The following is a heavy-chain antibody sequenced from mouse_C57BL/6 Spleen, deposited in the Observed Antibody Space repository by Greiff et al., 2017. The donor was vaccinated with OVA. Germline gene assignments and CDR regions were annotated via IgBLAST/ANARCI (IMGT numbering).Heavy chain of an antibody. CDR1: GYTFTSYW. CDR2: IHPNSGST. V-gene: IGHV1-64*01. D-gene: IGHD5-1-1*01. J-gene: IGHJ3*01. CDR3: ARVEQISFAY. Sequence: QVQLQQPGAELVKPGASVKLSCKASGYTFTSYWMHWVKQRPGQGLEWIGMIHPNSGSTNYNEKIKSKATLTVDKSSSTAYMQLSSLTSEDSAGYYCARVEQISFAYWGQGTLVTVSA.